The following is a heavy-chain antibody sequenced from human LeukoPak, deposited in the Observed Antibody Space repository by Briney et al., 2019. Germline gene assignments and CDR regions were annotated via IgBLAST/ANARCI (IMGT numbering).Heavy chain of an antibody. J-gene: IGHJ4*02. CDR3: ARGPLSYYYDSSGYTPYYFDY. CDR1: GGTFSSYA. Sequence: SVKVSCKASGGTFSSYAISWVRQAPGQGLEWMGGIIPIFGTANYAQKFQGRVTITTDESTSTAYMELSSLRSEDTAVYYCARGPLSYYYDSSGYTPYYFDYWGQGTLVTVSS. V-gene: IGHV1-69*05. D-gene: IGHD3-22*01. CDR2: IIPIFGTA.